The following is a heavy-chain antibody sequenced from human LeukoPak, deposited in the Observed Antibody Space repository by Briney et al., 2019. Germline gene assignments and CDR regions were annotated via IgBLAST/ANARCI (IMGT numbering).Heavy chain of an antibody. CDR1: GDSISSYY. D-gene: IGHD4-23*01. V-gene: IGHV4-59*08. J-gene: IGHJ5*02. CDR2: IYHSGST. Sequence: SETLSLTCTVPGDSISSYYWSWIRQPPGKGLEWIGYIYHSGSTNYNPSLKSRVTISIDTSKNQVSLKLGSVTAADTAVYYCAGRYGGNLDWFDPWGQGTLVTVSS. CDR3: AGRYGGNLDWFDP.